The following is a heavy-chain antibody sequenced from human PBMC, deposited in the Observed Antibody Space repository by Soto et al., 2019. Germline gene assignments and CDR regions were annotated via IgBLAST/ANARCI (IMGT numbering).Heavy chain of an antibody. J-gene: IGHJ5*02. CDR1: GYTFTGYY. V-gene: IGHV1-2*04. Sequence: QVQLVQSGAEVKKPGASVKVSSKASGYTFTGYYMHWVRQAPGQGLEWMGWINPNSGGTNYAQKFQGWVTMTRDTSISTAYMELSRLRSDDTAVYYCARVAGTQTGGWFDPWGQGTLVTVSS. D-gene: IGHD6-13*01. CDR3: ARVAGTQTGGWFDP. CDR2: INPNSGGT.